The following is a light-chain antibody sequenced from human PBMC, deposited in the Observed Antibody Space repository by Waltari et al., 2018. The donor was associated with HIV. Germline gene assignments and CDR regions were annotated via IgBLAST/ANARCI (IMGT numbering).Light chain of an antibody. Sequence: QSVLTQPPSVSGTPGQNVTISCSGSSSHIGSNIVTWYQQLPGAAPKLLIYTNDQRPSGVPDRFSGSKSGTSASLAISGLQSADEADYYCAAWDDSLNGMFGGGTKLTVL. CDR2: TND. V-gene: IGLV1-44*01. CDR1: SSHIGSNI. J-gene: IGLJ3*02. CDR3: AAWDDSLNGM.